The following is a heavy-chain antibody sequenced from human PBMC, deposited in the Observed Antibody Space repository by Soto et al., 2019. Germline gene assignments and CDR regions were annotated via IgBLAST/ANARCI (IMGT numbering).Heavy chain of an antibody. CDR3: ARALTRTTSVYYYYYGMDV. V-gene: IGHV1-3*01. CDR1: GYTFTSYA. J-gene: IGHJ6*02. CDR2: INAGNGNT. Sequence: RASVKVSCKASGYTFTSYAMHWVRQAPGQRLEWMGWINAGNGNTKYSQKFQGRVTITRDTSASTAYMELSSLRSEDTAVYYCARALTRTTSVYYYYYGMDVWGQGTTVTVSS. D-gene: IGHD1-7*01.